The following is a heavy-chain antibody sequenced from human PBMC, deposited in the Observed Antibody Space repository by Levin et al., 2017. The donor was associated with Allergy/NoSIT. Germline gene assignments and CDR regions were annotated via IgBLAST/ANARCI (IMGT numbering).Heavy chain of an antibody. D-gene: IGHD6-13*01. CDR1: GYSFTSYW. V-gene: IGHV5-51*01. CDR2: IYPGDSDT. CDR3: ARRVGSSSWVDLIDY. Sequence: GGSLRLSCKGSGYSFTSYWIGWVRQMPGKGLEWMGIIYPGDSDTRYSPSFQGQVTISADKSISTAYLQWSSLKASDTAMYYCARRVGSSSWVDLIDYWGQGTLVTVSS. J-gene: IGHJ4*02.